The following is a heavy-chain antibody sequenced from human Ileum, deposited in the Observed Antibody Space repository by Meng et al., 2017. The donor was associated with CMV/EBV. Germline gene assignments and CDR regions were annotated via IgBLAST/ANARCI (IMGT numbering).Heavy chain of an antibody. D-gene: IGHD2-15*01. V-gene: IGHV4-30-4*08. Sequence: APLAELGRGLGKTSPILSLICTVSGASVSSVDYYWSWILQPAGKGSVSFGYIFFSGNTNYNPSLNNRVIISIDTPRTQFSLKVDSVTAADTAVYYCARLRIEALVNLFNPWGHGTLVTVSS. J-gene: IGHJ5*02. CDR3: ARLRIEALVNLFNP. CDR1: GASVSSVDYY. CDR2: IFFSGNT.